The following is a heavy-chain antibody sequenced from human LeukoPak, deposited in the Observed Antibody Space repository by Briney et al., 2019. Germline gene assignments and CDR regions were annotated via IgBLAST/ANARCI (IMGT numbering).Heavy chain of an antibody. D-gene: IGHD1-26*01. V-gene: IGHV3-30*02. CDR2: LQYDGSNG. J-gene: IGHJ3*02. CDR1: GFTFSSYG. CDR3: ASSGSRDDAFDI. Sequence: PGGSLRLSCAASGFTFSSYGMHWVRQAPGKGLEWVTFLQYDGSNGYYADSVRGRFTISRDNSKNTLYLQMNSLRADDTAVYYCASSGSRDDAFDIWGQGTMVTVSS.